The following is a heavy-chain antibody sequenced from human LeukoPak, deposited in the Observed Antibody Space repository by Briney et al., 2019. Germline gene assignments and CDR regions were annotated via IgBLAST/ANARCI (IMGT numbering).Heavy chain of an antibody. CDR2: ISGSGGST. J-gene: IGHJ4*02. Sequence: GGSLRHSCAASGFTFSSYAMSWVPHAPGQGLESVSAISGSGGSTYYADSVKGRFTISRDNSKNTLYLQMNSLRAEDTAVYYCAKEMPGGSYLDYWGQGTLVTVSS. V-gene: IGHV3-23*01. CDR3: AKEMPGGSYLDY. CDR1: GFTFSSYA. D-gene: IGHD1-26*01.